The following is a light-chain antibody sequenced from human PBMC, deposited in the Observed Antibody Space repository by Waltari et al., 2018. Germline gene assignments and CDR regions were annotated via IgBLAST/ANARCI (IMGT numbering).Light chain of an antibody. V-gene: IGKV4-1*01. CDR2: WAS. J-gene: IGKJ3*01. CDR1: QSVLDSPNNKNY. CDR3: QQYYRLPFT. Sequence: DIFMTQSPDSLAVSLGERVTIKCKSSQSVLDSPNNKNYLSWYQQRPGQSPKLLIYWASTREAGVPDRFTGSGSGAEFTLTISSLQAEDVAVYYCQQYYRLPFTFGPGTKVEI.